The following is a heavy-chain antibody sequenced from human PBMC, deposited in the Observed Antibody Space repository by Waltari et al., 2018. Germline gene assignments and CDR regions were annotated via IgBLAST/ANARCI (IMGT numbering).Heavy chain of an antibody. CDR2: IIPIFGTA. CDR1: GGTFSSYA. J-gene: IGHJ4*02. D-gene: IGHD2-21*01. CDR3: ARVWGDWYFDY. V-gene: IGHV1-69*08. Sequence: QVQLVQSGAEVKKPGSSVKVSCKASGGTFSSYAISWVRQAPGQGIGWMGRIIPIFGTANYSQKSQGRVTMTEDTSTDTAYMELSSLRSEDTAVYYCARVWGDWYFDYWGQGTLVTVSS.